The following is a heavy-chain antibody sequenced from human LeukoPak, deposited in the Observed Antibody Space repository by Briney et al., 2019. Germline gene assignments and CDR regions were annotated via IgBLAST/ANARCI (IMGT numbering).Heavy chain of an antibody. CDR1: GYTFSGYY. J-gene: IGHJ4*02. Sequence: ASVKVSCKASGYTFSGYYMHWVRQAPGQGLEWMGWIIPNSGGTDYAQKFQGRVTLTRDTSISTAYMELSSLRSDDTAVYYCARVGRSRYCSSTSCYAFDYWGQGTLVTVSS. CDR2: IIPNSGGT. CDR3: ARVGRSRYCSSTSCYAFDY. D-gene: IGHD2-2*01. V-gene: IGHV1-2*02.